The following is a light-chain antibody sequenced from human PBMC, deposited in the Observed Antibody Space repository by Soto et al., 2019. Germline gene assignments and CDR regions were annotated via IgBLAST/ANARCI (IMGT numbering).Light chain of an antibody. CDR3: QQRSRWTPT. CDR2: DAS. J-gene: IGKJ5*01. V-gene: IGKV3-11*01. Sequence: THSPPSFPLCPASYPTLCCMSSQSVSMYLAWYQQRPGQAPRLLIYDASNRATGVPARFSGSGSGTDFTLTISSLEPEDFAVYYCQQRSRWTPTVRPGPRMEIK. CDR1: QSVSMY.